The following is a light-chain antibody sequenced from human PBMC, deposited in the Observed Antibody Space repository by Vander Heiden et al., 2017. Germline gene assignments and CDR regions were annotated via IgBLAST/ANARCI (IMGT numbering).Light chain of an antibody. CDR2: AAS. J-gene: IGKJ4*01. Sequence: IQLTQSPSSLSASVGDRVTITCRASQGISSYLAWYQQKPGKAPKLLIYAASTFQSGVPSRFSGSGSGTYFTITISSLQPEDFATYYCQQLNSYPLTFGGGTKVEIK. CDR1: QGISSY. CDR3: QQLNSYPLT. V-gene: IGKV1-9*01.